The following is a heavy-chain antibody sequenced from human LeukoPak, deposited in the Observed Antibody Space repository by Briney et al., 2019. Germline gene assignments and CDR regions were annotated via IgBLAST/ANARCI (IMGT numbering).Heavy chain of an antibody. Sequence: GGSLRLSCALSGFTFDDYGISWVRQAPGKGLEWVSGIKWSGGSTGCADCVKGRLTISRDNPENSLYLQMNSLRAEDTALYYCARVDSSSWASWGQGTLVTVSS. V-gene: IGHV3-20*04. D-gene: IGHD6-13*01. J-gene: IGHJ4*02. CDR1: GFTFDDYG. CDR2: IKWSGGST. CDR3: ARVDSSSWAS.